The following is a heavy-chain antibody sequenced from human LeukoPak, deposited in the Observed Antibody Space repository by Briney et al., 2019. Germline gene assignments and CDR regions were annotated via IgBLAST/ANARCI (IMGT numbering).Heavy chain of an antibody. Sequence: SETLSLTCSVSGASVSSYYWSWLRQPAGKGLEWIGRIYTSGSTNYNPSLKSRVTISVNTSKNQFSLKLTSVNAADTALYYCTRDNGGDWYAFDIWGQGTVVTVSS. CDR3: TRDNGGDWYAFDI. CDR2: IYTSGST. V-gene: IGHV4-4*07. J-gene: IGHJ3*02. D-gene: IGHD2-21*02. CDR1: GASVSSYY.